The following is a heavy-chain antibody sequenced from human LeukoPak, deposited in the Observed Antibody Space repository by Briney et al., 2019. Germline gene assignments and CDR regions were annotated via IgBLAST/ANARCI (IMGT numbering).Heavy chain of an antibody. CDR1: GGTFSSYA. D-gene: IGHD3-22*01. V-gene: IGHV1-69*13. J-gene: IGHJ4*02. CDR2: IIPIFGTA. CDR3: ATYYYDSSGTSDY. Sequence: GASVKVSCKASGGTFSSYAISWVRQAPGQGLEWMGGIIPIFGTANYAQKFQGRVTITADESTSTAYMELSSLRSEDTAVYYCATYYYDSSGTSDYWGQGTLVTVSS.